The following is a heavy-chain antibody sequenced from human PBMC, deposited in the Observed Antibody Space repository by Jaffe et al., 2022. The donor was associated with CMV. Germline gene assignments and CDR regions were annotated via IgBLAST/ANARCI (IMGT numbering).Heavy chain of an antibody. CDR1: GGSISSYY. D-gene: IGHD6-6*01. J-gene: IGHJ5*02. CDR2: IYYSGST. V-gene: IGHV4-59*01. CDR3: ARSIAARYVGVVGWFDP. Sequence: QVQLQESGPGLVKPSETLSLTCTVSGGSISSYYWSWIRQPPGKGLEWIGYIYYSGSTNYNPSLKSRVTISVDTSKNQFSLKLSSVTAADTAVYYCARSIAARYVGVVGWFDPWGQGTLVTVSS.